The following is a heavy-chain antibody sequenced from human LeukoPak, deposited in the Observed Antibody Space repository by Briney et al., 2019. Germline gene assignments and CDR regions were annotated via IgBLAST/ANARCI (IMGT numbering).Heavy chain of an antibody. CDR1: GFTFSSYA. D-gene: IGHD3-22*01. Sequence: PGGSLRLSCAASGFTFSSYAMSWVRQAPGKGLEWVSAISGSGGSTYYADSVKGRFTISRDNAKNSLYLQMNSLRAEDTAVYYCARDSLGPYSYDSSGYYPDYWGQGTLVTVSS. CDR2: ISGSGGST. J-gene: IGHJ4*02. CDR3: ARDSLGPYSYDSSGYYPDY. V-gene: IGHV3-23*01.